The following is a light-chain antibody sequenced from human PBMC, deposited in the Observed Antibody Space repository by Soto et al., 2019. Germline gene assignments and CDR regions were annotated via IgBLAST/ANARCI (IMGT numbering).Light chain of an antibody. CDR3: HSYDSSLSGHVV. V-gene: IGLV1-40*01. Sequence: QSVLTQPPSVSGAPGQRVTISCTGSSSNIGAGYDVHWYQQLPGTAPKLLIYGNSNRPSGVPDRFSGSKSGTSVSLAITGLQAEDEADYYCHSYDSSLSGHVVFGGGTKLTVL. CDR1: SSNIGAGYD. J-gene: IGLJ2*01. CDR2: GNS.